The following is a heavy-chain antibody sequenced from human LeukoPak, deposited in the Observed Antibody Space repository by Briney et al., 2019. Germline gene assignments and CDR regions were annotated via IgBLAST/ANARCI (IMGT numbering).Heavy chain of an antibody. CDR3: AKDSHSGGWSDSSDY. V-gene: IGHV3-23*01. Sequence: GGSLRLSCAASGFTFSSYAMSWVRQAPGKGLEWVSAISGSGGSTYYADSVKGRFTISRDNSKNTLYLQMNSLRAEDTAVYYCAKDSHSGGWSDSSDYWGQGTLVTVSS. CDR1: GFTFSSYA. J-gene: IGHJ4*02. CDR2: ISGSGGST. D-gene: IGHD6-19*01.